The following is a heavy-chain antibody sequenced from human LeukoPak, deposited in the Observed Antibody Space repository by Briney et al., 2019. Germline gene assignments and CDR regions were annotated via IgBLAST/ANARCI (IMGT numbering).Heavy chain of an antibody. Sequence: PRASVKVSCKASGYTFTNYDIHWVRQATGQGLEWMGWMNPFSANTGYAQNFQGRITITRNTSISTAYMELSSLRSEDTAVYYCARTQHLVLRSPLDPWGQGTLVTVSS. CDR1: GYTFTNYD. D-gene: IGHD6-13*01. V-gene: IGHV1-8*03. J-gene: IGHJ5*02. CDR3: ARTQHLVLRSPLDP. CDR2: MNPFSANT.